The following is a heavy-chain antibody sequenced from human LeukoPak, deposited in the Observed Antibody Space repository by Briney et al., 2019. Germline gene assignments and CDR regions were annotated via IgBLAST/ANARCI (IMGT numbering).Heavy chain of an antibody. J-gene: IGHJ6*02. CDR3: ARDLVVVVAATLDYYGMDV. CDR1: GFTFSSYA. D-gene: IGHD2-15*01. Sequence: GGSLRLSCAASGFTFSSYAMSWVRQAPGKGLEWVSAISGSGGSTYYADSVKGRFTISRHNSKNTLYLQMNSLRAEDTAVYYCARDLVVVVAATLDYYGMDVWGQGTTVTVSS. CDR2: ISGSGGST. V-gene: IGHV3-23*01.